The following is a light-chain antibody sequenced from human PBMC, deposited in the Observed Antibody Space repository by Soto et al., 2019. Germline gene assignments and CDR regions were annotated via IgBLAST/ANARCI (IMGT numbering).Light chain of an antibody. Sequence: DTQMTQSPSYLSASVGDRISITCRASQTASNYVNWYQQKPGKAPTLLISATSTLQSGVPSRFRGSGSGTDFTLTITSLQPEDFATYYCQQSLSIPPTFGQGTKVAIK. V-gene: IGKV1-39*01. CDR2: ATS. CDR1: QTASNY. CDR3: QQSLSIPPT. J-gene: IGKJ1*01.